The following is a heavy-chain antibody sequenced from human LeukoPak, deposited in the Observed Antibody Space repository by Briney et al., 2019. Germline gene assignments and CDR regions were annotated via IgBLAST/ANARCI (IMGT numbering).Heavy chain of an antibody. CDR3: ARAGRDDAFDI. J-gene: IGHJ3*02. V-gene: IGHV4-59*01. CDR1: GGSISPYY. Sequence: PSETLSLTCTVSGGSISPYYWSWIRQPPGKGLEWIGYIYYSGSPNYNPSLKSRVTISVDTSKNQFSLKLRSVTAADTAVYYCARAGRDDAFDIWGQGTMVTVSS. D-gene: IGHD1-26*01. CDR2: IYYSGSP.